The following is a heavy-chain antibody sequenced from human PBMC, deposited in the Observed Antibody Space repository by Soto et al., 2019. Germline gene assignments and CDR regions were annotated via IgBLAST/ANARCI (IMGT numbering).Heavy chain of an antibody. D-gene: IGHD1-26*01. CDR2: IWYDGSNK. V-gene: IGHV3-33*01. CDR1: GFTFSSYG. Sequence: QVQLVESGGGVVQPGRSLRLSCAASGFTFSSYGMHWVRQAPGKGLEWVAVIWYDGSNKYYADSVKGRFTISRDNSKNTLYLQMNSLRAEDTAVYYCARDSEGGSADYYYYGMDVWGQGTTVTVSS. J-gene: IGHJ6*02. CDR3: ARDSEGGSADYYYYGMDV.